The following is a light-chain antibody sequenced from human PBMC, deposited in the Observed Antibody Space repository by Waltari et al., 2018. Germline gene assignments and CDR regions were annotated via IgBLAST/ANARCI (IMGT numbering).Light chain of an antibody. CDR3: CSYTSSSTYVL. J-gene: IGLJ2*01. V-gene: IGLV2-14*03. CDR1: SSDVGTYNY. Sequence: QSALTQPASVSGSPGQSITISCTGTSSDVGTYNYVSWYQQHPGKAPKPMIYDVSNRPSGVSNRFSGSKSGNTASLTISGLQAEDEADYYCCSYTSSSTYVLFGGGTKLTVL. CDR2: DVS.